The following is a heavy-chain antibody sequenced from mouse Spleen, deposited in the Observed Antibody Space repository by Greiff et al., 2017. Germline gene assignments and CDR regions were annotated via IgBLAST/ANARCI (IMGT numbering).Heavy chain of an antibody. V-gene: IGHV2-5*01. D-gene: IGHD2-4*01. J-gene: IGHJ3*01. CDR2: IWRGGST. Sequence: QVQLKESGPGLVQPSQSLSITCTVSGFSLTSYGVHWVRQSPGKGLEWLGVIWRGGSTDYNAAFMSRLSITKDNSKSQVFFKMNSLQADDTAIYYCAKNPLYDYDGFAYWGQGTLVTVSA. CDR3: AKNPLYDYDGFAY. CDR1: GFSLTSYG.